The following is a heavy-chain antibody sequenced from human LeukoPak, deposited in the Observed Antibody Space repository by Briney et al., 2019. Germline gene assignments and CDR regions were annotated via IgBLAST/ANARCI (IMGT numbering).Heavy chain of an antibody. CDR2: ITDSGDT. Sequence: SETLSLTCAVYGGSSRGYHWSWIRQSPGKGLEWIGEITDSGDTNYNPSLKSRVTIAVDTSKNQFSLRLSSVIAADTAVYYCARGGPGPRMSLWGQGALVTVSS. J-gene: IGHJ4*02. V-gene: IGHV4-34*01. CDR3: ARGGPGPRMSL. CDR1: GGSSRGYH.